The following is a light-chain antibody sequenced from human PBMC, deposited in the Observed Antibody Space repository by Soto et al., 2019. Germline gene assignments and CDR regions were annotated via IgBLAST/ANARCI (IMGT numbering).Light chain of an antibody. CDR3: QQYNNWPPWT. J-gene: IGKJ1*01. CDR2: GAS. V-gene: IGKV3-15*01. CDR1: QSVSSN. Sequence: IVMTQSPATLSVSPWYRATIYFSASQSVSSNLAWYQQKPGQAPRLLIYGASTRATGIPARFSGSGSGTEFTLTISSLQSEDFAVYYCQQYNNWPPWTFGQGTKVDIK.